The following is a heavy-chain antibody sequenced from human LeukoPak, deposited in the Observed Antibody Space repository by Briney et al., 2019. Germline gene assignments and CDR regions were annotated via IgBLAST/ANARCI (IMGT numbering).Heavy chain of an antibody. Sequence: PGGSLRLSCAASGFTFSSYWMSWVRQAPGKGLEWVANIKQDGSEKYYVDSVKGRFTISRDNAKNSLYLQMNSLRAEDTAVYYCARVEGPNIDILTGYYIATSYYFDYWGQGTLVTVSS. CDR3: ARVEGPNIDILTGYYIATSYYFDY. J-gene: IGHJ4*02. CDR2: IKQDGSEK. CDR1: GFTFSSYW. D-gene: IGHD3-9*01. V-gene: IGHV3-7*01.